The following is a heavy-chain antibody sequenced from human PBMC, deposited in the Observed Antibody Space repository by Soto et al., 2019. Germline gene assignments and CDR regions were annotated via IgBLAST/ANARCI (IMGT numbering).Heavy chain of an antibody. J-gene: IGHJ4*02. CDR2: VYYRGNA. CDR3: VRLEGVATLSYYLDS. D-gene: IGHD3-3*01. V-gene: IGHV4-39*01. Sequence: QPPGKGLEWIGSVYYRGNAYYNPSLQTRVTISVDKSKSQVSLKLNSVTAADSAVYFCVRLEGVATLSYYLDSWGQRAL.